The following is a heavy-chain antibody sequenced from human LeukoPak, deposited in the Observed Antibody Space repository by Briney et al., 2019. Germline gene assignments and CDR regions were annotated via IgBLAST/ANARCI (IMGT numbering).Heavy chain of an antibody. J-gene: IGHJ4*02. Sequence: ASVKASCKTSGYTFTDYYMHWVRQAPGQGLEYMGWINPNSGGTDYAQKFQGRVTMTRDSSISTAYTELSRLRSDDTAVYYCARVLPGDAYSYGYWGQGTLVTVSS. CDR3: ARVLPGDAYSYGY. CDR2: INPNSGGT. CDR1: GYTFTDYY. V-gene: IGHV1-2*02. D-gene: IGHD5-18*01.